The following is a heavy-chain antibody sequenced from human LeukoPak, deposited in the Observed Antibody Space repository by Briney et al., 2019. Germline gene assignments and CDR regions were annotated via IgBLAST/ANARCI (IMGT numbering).Heavy chain of an antibody. Sequence: PGGSLRLSCAASGFTFSSYNMNWVRQAPGKGLEWVSSISSSSSYIYFADSVKGRFTISRDNAKNSLYLQMNTLIAEDTAVYYCARIPGGRIAVAGYFDYWGQGTLVTVSS. CDR1: GFTFSSYN. V-gene: IGHV3-21*01. CDR3: ARIPGGRIAVAGYFDY. CDR2: ISSSSSYI. D-gene: IGHD6-19*01. J-gene: IGHJ4*02.